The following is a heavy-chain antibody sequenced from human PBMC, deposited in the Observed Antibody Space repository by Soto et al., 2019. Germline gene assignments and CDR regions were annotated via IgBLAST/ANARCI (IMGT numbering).Heavy chain of an antibody. CDR1: GFTFSSSR. D-gene: IGHD3-10*01. Sequence: GGSLRLACAACGFTFSSSRMNLVRQATGKGLEWVSYISSSSSTIYYADSVKGRFTISRDNAKNSLYLQMNSLRAEDTAVYYCARDYYGAGSYYPNNWFDPLGQGTLVTVSS. CDR3: ARDYYGAGSYYPNNWFDP. CDR2: ISSSSSTI. J-gene: IGHJ5*02. V-gene: IGHV3-48*01.